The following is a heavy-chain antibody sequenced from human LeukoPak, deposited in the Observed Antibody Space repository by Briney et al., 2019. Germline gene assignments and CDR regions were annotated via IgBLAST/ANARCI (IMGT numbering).Heavy chain of an antibody. CDR2: IYYSGST. J-gene: IGHJ4*02. V-gene: IGHV4-59*01. Sequence: SETLSLTCTVSGGSISSYYWSWIRQPPGKGLEWIGYIYYSGSTNYNPSLKSRVTISVDTSKNQFSLKLSSVTAADTAVYYCARASMAAGGYYFDYWGQGTLVTVSS. CDR3: ARASMAAGGYYFDY. CDR1: GGSISSYY. D-gene: IGHD6-13*01.